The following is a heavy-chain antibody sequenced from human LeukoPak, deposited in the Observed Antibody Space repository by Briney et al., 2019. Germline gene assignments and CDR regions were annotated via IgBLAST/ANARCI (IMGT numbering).Heavy chain of an antibody. Sequence: PGGSLRLPCAASGFTFSSYVMHWVRQAPGKGLEWVAVISYAGNNEYYADSVKGRFTISRDNSKNTLYLQMNSLRAEDTAVYYCAKVESSGWYSIDYWGQGTLVTVSS. J-gene: IGHJ4*02. V-gene: IGHV3-30*18. D-gene: IGHD6-19*01. CDR2: ISYAGNNE. CDR1: GFTFSSYV. CDR3: AKVESSGWYSIDY.